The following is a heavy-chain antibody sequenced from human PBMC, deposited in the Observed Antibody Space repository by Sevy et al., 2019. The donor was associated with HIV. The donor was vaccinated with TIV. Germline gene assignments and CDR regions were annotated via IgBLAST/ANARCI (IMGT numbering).Heavy chain of an antibody. CDR1: GFTVTNTY. CDR2: IISGGNI. Sequence: GGSLRLSCAASGFTVTNTYMSWVRQAPGKELEWVAVIISGGNIYYAGSVKGRFAISRDNSKNTVSLQMNSLRVEDTAVYFCARGAPMAAAGTIDYWGQGTLVTVSS. J-gene: IGHJ4*02. V-gene: IGHV3-53*01. D-gene: IGHD6-13*01. CDR3: ARGAPMAAAGTIDY.